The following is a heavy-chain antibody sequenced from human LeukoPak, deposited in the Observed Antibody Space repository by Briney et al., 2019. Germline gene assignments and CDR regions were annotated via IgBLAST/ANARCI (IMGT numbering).Heavy chain of an antibody. Sequence: ASVKVSCKASGYGFTSYYMNWVRQAPGQGLEWMGVINPSSGSTNYAQKFQGRVIVTRDTSTSTVYMELSSLRSEDTAVYYCARGGDSSGWYVGPFDYWGQGTLVTVSS. CDR3: ARGGDSSGWYVGPFDY. D-gene: IGHD6-19*01. CDR2: INPSSGST. CDR1: GYGFTSYY. V-gene: IGHV1-46*01. J-gene: IGHJ4*02.